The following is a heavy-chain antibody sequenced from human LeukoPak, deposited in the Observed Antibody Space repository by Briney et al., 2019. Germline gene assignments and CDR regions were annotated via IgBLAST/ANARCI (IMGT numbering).Heavy chain of an antibody. V-gene: IGHV3-48*01. CDR2: ISGSSGAT. J-gene: IGHJ4*02. CDR1: GFTFSSYN. D-gene: IGHD2-2*01. Sequence: PGGSLRLSCAASGFTFSSYNMNWVRQAPGKGLEWVSCISGSSGATYYADSVKGRFTISRDDAENSLYLQLSSLRVEDTAVYFCAREVLIVVEPAANTIDYWGQGTRVTVSS. CDR3: AREVLIVVEPAANTIDY.